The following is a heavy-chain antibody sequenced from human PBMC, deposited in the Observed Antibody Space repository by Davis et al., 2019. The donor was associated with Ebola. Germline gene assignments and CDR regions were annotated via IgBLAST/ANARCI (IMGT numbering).Heavy chain of an antibody. CDR2: IKQDGSEK. CDR1: GFTFSSYW. CDR3: TTTTVTTEGVDY. D-gene: IGHD4-17*01. J-gene: IGHJ4*02. V-gene: IGHV3-7*03. Sequence: GESLKISCAASGFTFSSYWMSWVRQAPGKGLEWVANIKQDGSEKYYVDSVKGRFTISRDNAKNSLYLQMKSLRAEDTAVYYCTTTTVTTEGVDYWGQGTLVTVSS.